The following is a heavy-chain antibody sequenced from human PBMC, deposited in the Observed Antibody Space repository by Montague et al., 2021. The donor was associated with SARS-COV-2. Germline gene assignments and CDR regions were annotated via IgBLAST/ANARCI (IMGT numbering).Heavy chain of an antibody. CDR3: VSDHPYGGPRGAYDI. Sequence: SETLSPTRTVSGGSITGYYWSWLRRSAGKGLEWIAYIYDGGAVNYNPSLGSRVTISTDTSKNQLSLKVNSVTAADTAVYYCVSDHPYGGPRGAYDIWGQGTVVTVSS. CDR2: IYDGGAV. CDR1: GGSITGYY. J-gene: IGHJ3*02. D-gene: IGHD4-23*01. V-gene: IGHV4-59*01.